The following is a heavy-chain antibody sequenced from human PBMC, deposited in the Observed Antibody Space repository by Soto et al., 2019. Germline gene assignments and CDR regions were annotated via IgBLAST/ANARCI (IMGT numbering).Heavy chain of an antibody. Sequence: QVQLVQSGAEVKKPGSSVKVSCKASGGTFSSYAISWVRQAPGQGLEWMGGIIPIFGTANYAQKFQGRVTITADKSTSTDYMELSSLRSEDTAVYYCARIRGVTIFGVVSSHYGMDVWGQGTTVTVSS. D-gene: IGHD3-3*01. CDR1: GGTFSSYA. CDR3: ARIRGVTIFGVVSSHYGMDV. J-gene: IGHJ6*02. V-gene: IGHV1-69*06. CDR2: IIPIFGTA.